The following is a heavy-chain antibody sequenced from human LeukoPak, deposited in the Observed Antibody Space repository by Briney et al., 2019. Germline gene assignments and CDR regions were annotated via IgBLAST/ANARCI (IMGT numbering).Heavy chain of an antibody. CDR3: ATSRGYGGYEAY. CDR1: GGTFSSYA. J-gene: IGHJ4*02. Sequence: SVKVSCKASGGTFSSYAISWVRQAPGQGLEWMGRIIPILGIANYAQKFQGRVTITADKSTSTAYMELSSLRSEDTAVYYCATSRGYGGYEAYWGQGTLVTVSS. V-gene: IGHV1-69*04. CDR2: IIPILGIA. D-gene: IGHD5-12*01.